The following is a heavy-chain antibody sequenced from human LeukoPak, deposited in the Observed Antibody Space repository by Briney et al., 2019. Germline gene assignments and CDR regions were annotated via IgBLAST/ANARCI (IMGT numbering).Heavy chain of an antibody. V-gene: IGHV3-9*01. CDR3: ARDISLDGDAFDI. D-gene: IGHD2-15*01. CDR1: GFTFDDYA. CDR2: INWNSGSI. Sequence: GGSLRLSCAASGFTFDDYAMHWVRQSPGKGLEWVSGINWNSGSIGYADSVKGRFTISRDNAKNSLYLQMNSLRAEDTALYHCARDISLDGDAFDIWGQGTMVTVSS. J-gene: IGHJ3*02.